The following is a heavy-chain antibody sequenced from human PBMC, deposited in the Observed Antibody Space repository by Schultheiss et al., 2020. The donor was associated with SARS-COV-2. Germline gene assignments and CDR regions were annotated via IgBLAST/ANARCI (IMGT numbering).Heavy chain of an antibody. Sequence: SQTLSLTCTVSGGSISSGGYSWSWIRQSPGKGLEWIGYIYYSGSTNYNPSLKSRVTISVDTSKNQFSLKLSSVTAADTAVYYCARGIMTGYYLSYYYYYYGMDVWGQGTTVTVSS. CDR1: GGSISSGGYS. J-gene: IGHJ6*02. CDR2: IYYSGST. D-gene: IGHD3-9*01. V-gene: IGHV4-61*08. CDR3: ARGIMTGYYLSYYYYYYGMDV.